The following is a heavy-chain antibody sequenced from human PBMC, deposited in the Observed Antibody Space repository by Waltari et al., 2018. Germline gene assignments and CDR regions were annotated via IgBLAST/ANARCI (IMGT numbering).Heavy chain of an antibody. V-gene: IGHV3-23*01. CDR3: AKGPSTRTNWFDP. CDR1: GFLLSTYD. D-gene: IGHD2-2*01. J-gene: IGHJ5*02. Sequence: EVQLLESGGGLVQPGGSLRLSCAASGFLLSTYDMSWVRQAPGKGLEWVSVITSSGDRIYYAGSVKGRFTISRDSSKNMLYLQMNSLRADDTAVYYCAKGPSTRTNWFDPWGQGTLVTVSS. CDR2: ITSSGDRI.